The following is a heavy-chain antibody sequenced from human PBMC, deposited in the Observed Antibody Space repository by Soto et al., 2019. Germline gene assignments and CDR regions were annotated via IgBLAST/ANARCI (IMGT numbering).Heavy chain of an antibody. Sequence: QVQLVESGGGVVQPGRSLRLSCAASGFTFSSYGMHWVRQAPGKGLEWVAVIWYDGSNKYYADSVKGRFTISRDNSKNTLYLQMNSLRAEDTAVYYCAREFISITPENYYYYYGMDVWGQGTTVTVSS. CDR3: AREFISITPENYYYYYGMDV. J-gene: IGHJ6*02. D-gene: IGHD5-12*01. CDR2: IWYDGSNK. CDR1: GFTFSSYG. V-gene: IGHV3-33*01.